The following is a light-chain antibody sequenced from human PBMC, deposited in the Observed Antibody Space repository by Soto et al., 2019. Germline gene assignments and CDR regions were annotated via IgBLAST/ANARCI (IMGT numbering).Light chain of an antibody. J-gene: IGLJ3*02. CDR2: GNT. CDR1: SSNIGAGYD. V-gene: IGLV1-40*01. Sequence: QSVLTQPPSVSGAPGQRVTISCTGNSSNIGAGYDVHWYQQLPGTGPKLLIFGNTNRPSGVPDRFSGSKSGTSAYLAITGLQAEDEADYHCQSSDSRLIVVFGGGTKVTVL. CDR3: QSSDSRLIVV.